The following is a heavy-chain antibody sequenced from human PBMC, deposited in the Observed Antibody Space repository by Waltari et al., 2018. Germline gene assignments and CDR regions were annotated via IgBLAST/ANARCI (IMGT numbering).Heavy chain of an antibody. V-gene: IGHV3-21*01. D-gene: IGHD6-13*01. CDR2: ISSSSSYI. J-gene: IGHJ3*02. CDR1: GFTFSSYS. Sequence: EVQLVESGGGLVKPGGSLRLSCAASGFTFSSYSMNWVRQAPGKGLEWVSSISSSSSYIYYADSVKGRFTIARDNAKNSLYLQMNSLRAEDTAVYYCAREDCIAAAGTRDAFDIWGQGTMVTVSS. CDR3: AREDCIAAAGTRDAFDI.